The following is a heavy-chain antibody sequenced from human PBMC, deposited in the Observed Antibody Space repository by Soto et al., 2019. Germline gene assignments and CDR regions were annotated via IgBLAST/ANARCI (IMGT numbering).Heavy chain of an antibody. J-gene: IGHJ3*02. CDR1: GGSISSYY. D-gene: IGHD4-17*01. Sequence: PSETLSLTCTVSGGSISSYYWSWIRQPPGKGLEWIGYIYYSGSTNYNPSLKSRVTISVDTSKNQFSLKLSSVTAADTAVYYCARRYGSAFDIWGQGTMVTRLL. CDR2: IYYSGST. CDR3: ARRYGSAFDI. V-gene: IGHV4-59*01.